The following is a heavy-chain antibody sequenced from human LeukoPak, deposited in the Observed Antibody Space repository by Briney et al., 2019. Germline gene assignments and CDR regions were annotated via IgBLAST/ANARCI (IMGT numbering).Heavy chain of an antibody. Sequence: GGSLRLSCAASGIASNNYDMNWVRQAPGKGLEWVSAISGSGGSTYYAVSVKGRFTISRDNSKNTLYLQMNSLRAEDTAVYYCAKEGGSSWYYFDFWGQGTLVTVSS. CDR3: AKEGGSSWYYFDF. V-gene: IGHV3-23*01. D-gene: IGHD6-13*01. CDR2: ISGSGGST. CDR1: GIASNNYD. J-gene: IGHJ4*02.